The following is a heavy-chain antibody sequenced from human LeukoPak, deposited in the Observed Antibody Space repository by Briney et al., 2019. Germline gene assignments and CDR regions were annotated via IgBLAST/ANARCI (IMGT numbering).Heavy chain of an antibody. D-gene: IGHD3-22*01. J-gene: IGHJ4*02. V-gene: IGHV3-23*01. CDR2: ISGSGGST. CDR3: ASGDYYDSSGYPY. Sequence: PGGSLTVSCAASGFTLSSYAMSWVRQAPGKGLEWVSAISGSGGSTYYADSVKGRFTISRDNSKNTLYLQMNSLRAEDTAVYYCASGDYYDSSGYPYWGQGTLVAVSS. CDR1: GFTLSSYA.